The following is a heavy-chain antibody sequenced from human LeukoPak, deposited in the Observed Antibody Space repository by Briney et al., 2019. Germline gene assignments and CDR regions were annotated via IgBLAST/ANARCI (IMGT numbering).Heavy chain of an antibody. V-gene: IGHV4-38-2*01. J-gene: IGHJ5*02. CDR3: ARLTPGKNWFDP. D-gene: IGHD3-10*01. CDR1: GYSINSAYY. Sequence: PSETLSLTCAVSGYSINSAYYWGWIRQPPGKGLEWIRSMYHSGITYYNPSLKSRVTISVDTSKNQLSLKLNSVTAADTAVYYCARLTPGKNWFDPWGQGTLVTVSS. CDR2: MYHSGIT.